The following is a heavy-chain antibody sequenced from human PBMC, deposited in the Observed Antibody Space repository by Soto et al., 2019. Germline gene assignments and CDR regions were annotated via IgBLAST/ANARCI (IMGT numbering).Heavy chain of an antibody. CDR3: AKGGAIVAAGTRVYLYNAMDV. J-gene: IGHJ6*02. D-gene: IGHD1-26*01. V-gene: IGHV1-2*02. CDR1: GYTFTGYY. CDR2: INPNSGDT. Sequence: ASVKVSCKASGYTFTGYYVHWVRQAPGQGLEWMGWINPNSGDTYLAQRFQGRVTMNRDTSIGTAYMELRGLTSDDTAEYYCAKGGAIVAAGTRVYLYNAMDVWGPGTTDTVSS.